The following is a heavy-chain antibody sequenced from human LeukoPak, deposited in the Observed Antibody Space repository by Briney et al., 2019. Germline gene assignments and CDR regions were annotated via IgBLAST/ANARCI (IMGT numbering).Heavy chain of an antibody. J-gene: IGHJ5*02. CDR3: ARRGYFEFWSGYFQRLEGWFDP. CDR1: GFRFSTYW. D-gene: IGHD3-3*01. CDR2: INQDGSET. V-gene: IGHV3-7*01. Sequence: GGSLRLSCAATGFRFSTYWMTWVRQAPGKGLEGVANINQDGSETYYVDSVKGRFTVSRDNAKNSLYLAMNSLRVEDTAVYYCARRGYFEFWSGYFQRLEGWFDPWGQGTLVIVSS.